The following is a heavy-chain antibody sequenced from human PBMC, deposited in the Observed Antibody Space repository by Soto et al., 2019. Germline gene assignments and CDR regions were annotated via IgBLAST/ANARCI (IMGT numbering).Heavy chain of an antibody. Sequence: GASVKVSCKASGGTFSSYAISWLRQAPGQGLEWMGGIIPIFGTANYAQKFQGRVTITADESTSTAYMELSSLRSEDTAVYYCARGGYYYDSSGYLGYWGQGTLVTVSS. CDR3: ARGGYYYDSSGYLGY. CDR2: IIPIFGTA. D-gene: IGHD3-22*01. CDR1: GGTFSSYA. J-gene: IGHJ4*02. V-gene: IGHV1-69*13.